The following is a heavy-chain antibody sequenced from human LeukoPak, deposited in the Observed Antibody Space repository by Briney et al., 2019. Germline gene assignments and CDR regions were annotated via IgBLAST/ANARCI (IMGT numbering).Heavy chain of an antibody. CDR2: INTAGRIT. Sequence: SGGSLRLSCVASGFSFRNYAIHWVRQAPGKGLEYVSVINTAGRITYSADSVKGRFTISRDNSKNTVYLQMGSLRGEDMAVYYCTRDGGSFCDYDYWGQGALVTVSS. J-gene: IGHJ4*02. D-gene: IGHD1-26*01. V-gene: IGHV3-64*02. CDR1: GFSFRNYA. CDR3: TRDGGSFCDYDY.